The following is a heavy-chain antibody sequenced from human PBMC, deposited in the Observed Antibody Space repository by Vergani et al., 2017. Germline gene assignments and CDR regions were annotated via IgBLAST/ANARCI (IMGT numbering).Heavy chain of an antibody. CDR1: GFTFSSYA. CDR3: AKDRQASGSYYDD. V-gene: IGHV3-23*01. Sequence: EVQLLESGGGLVQPGGSLRLSCAASGFTFSSYAMSWVRQATGKGLEWVSAISGSVGSTYYADSVKGRFTISRDNSKNTLYLQMNSLRAEDTAVYYCAKDRQASGSYYDDWGQGTLVTVSS. D-gene: IGHD1-26*01. J-gene: IGHJ4*02. CDR2: ISGSVGST.